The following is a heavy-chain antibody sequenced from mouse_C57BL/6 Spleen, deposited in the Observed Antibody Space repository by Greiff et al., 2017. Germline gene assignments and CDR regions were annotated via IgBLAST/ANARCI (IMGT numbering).Heavy chain of an antibody. CDR1: GFTFTDYY. V-gene: IGHV7-3*01. Sequence: DVQLVESGGGLVQPGGSLSLSCAASGFTFTDYYMSWVRQPPGKALEWLGFIRNKANGYTTEYSASVKCRFTISRDNSHSILYLQMNALRAEDSATYYCARANWDVYFDYWGQGTTLTVSS. CDR2: IRNKANGYTT. CDR3: ARANWDVYFDY. J-gene: IGHJ2*01. D-gene: IGHD4-1*01.